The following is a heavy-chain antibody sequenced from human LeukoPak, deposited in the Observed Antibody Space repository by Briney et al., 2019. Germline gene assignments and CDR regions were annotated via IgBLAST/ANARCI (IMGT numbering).Heavy chain of an antibody. V-gene: IGHV5-51*01. Sequence: GESLKISCKGSGYSINNYWIGWVRQMPGKGLEWMGIIYPGDSDTRYSPSFQGQVTISADKSISTAYLQWSSLKASDTAMYYCARSKFYCSGGSCSRAEDYYYYGMDVWGQGTTVTVSS. D-gene: IGHD2-15*01. J-gene: IGHJ6*02. CDR3: ARSKFYCSGGSCSRAEDYYYYGMDV. CDR2: IYPGDSDT. CDR1: GYSINNYW.